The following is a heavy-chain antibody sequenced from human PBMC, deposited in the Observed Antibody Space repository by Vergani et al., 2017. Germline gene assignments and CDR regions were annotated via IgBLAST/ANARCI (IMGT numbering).Heavy chain of an antibody. Sequence: QVQLVQSGAEVKKPGASVKVSCKASGYTFTSYYMHWVRQAPGQGLEWMGIINPSGGSTSYAQKFQGRVTMTRDTSTSTVYMELSSLRSEDTAVYYCASARITMVQGLGSWFDPWGQGTLVTVSS. CDR2: INPSGGST. J-gene: IGHJ5*02. CDR3: ASARITMVQGLGSWFDP. CDR1: GYTFTSYY. D-gene: IGHD3-10*01. V-gene: IGHV1-46*01.